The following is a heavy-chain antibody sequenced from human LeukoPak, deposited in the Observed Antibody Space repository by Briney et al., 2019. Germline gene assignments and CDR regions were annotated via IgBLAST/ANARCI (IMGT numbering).Heavy chain of an antibody. Sequence: GGSLRLSCAASGFVFSNYGIHWVRQAPGKGLEWVAFIRFDKINKYYADSVKGRFTISRDNAKNSLYLQMHSLRVEDTAVYYCVTHEVTVVTRSTFDNWGQGTLVTVSS. D-gene: IGHD4-23*01. J-gene: IGHJ5*01. V-gene: IGHV3-30*02. CDR3: VTHEVTVVTRSTFDN. CDR2: IRFDKINK. CDR1: GFVFSNYG.